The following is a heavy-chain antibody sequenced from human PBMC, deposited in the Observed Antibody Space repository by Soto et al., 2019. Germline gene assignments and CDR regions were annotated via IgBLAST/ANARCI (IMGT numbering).Heavy chain of an antibody. J-gene: IGHJ6*03. CDR1: GYTFTTYG. Sequence: GASVKVSCKASGYTFTTYGSSWVRQAPGQGLEWMGWISTYRGNTNYAQNLQGRVSMTTDTSTSTAYMELRSLRSDDTAVYYCARDQLVVAAPHYYYMDVWGKGTTVTVSS. V-gene: IGHV1-18*01. CDR3: ARDQLVVAAPHYYYMDV. D-gene: IGHD2-15*01. CDR2: ISTYRGNT.